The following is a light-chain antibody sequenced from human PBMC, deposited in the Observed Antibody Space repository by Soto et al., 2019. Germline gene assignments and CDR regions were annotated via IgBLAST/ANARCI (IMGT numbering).Light chain of an antibody. V-gene: IGKV3-20*01. CDR2: GAS. J-gene: IGKJ1*01. Sequence: IVMTQSPDSLAVSLVESATINCRASQSVSSNKLAWYQQKPGQAPRLLIYGASIRATGIPDRFSGSGSGTDFTLTISRLEPEDFAVYYCQQYGTSPPWTFGQGTKVE. CDR3: QQYGTSPPWT. CDR1: QSVSSNK.